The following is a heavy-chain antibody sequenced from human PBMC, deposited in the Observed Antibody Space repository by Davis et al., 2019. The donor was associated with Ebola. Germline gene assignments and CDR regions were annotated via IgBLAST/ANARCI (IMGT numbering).Heavy chain of an antibody. CDR2: INDDGLKT. Sequence: GGSLRLSCAASGVTFINYAMTWVRQAPGKGLEWVSTINDDGLKTYYADSVKGRFTISRDNSKNTLDLQMNSLRADDTAVYYCASPILPTAMSALDSWGQGTWVTVSS. CDR3: ASPILPTAMSALDS. D-gene: IGHD2-2*01. J-gene: IGHJ3*02. CDR1: GVTFINYA. V-gene: IGHV3-23*01.